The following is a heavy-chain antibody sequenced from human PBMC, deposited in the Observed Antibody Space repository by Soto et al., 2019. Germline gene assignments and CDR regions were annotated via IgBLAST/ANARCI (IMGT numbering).Heavy chain of an antibody. J-gene: IGHJ4*02. CDR1: GFTFSSYA. CDR3: ARVAVAGTRREFDY. D-gene: IGHD6-19*01. Sequence: GGSLRLSCAASGFTFSSYAMHWVRQAPGKGLEWVAVISYDGSNKYYADPVKGRFTISRDNSKNTLYLQMNSLRAEDTAVYYCARVAVAGTRREFDYWGQGTLVTVSS. CDR2: ISYDGSNK. V-gene: IGHV3-30-3*01.